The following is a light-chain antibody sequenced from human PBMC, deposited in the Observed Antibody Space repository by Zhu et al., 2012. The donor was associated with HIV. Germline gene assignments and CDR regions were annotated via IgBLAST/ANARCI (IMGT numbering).Light chain of an antibody. Sequence: VLTQSPATLSVSPGERATLSCRASQSVSTNLAWYQQKPGQAPRLLIFGASTRATGIPARFSGSGSGTEFTLTISSLQPEDFATYFCQHLTLYPTFGGGSKVGDQT. CDR2: GAS. V-gene: IGKV3-15*01. CDR1: QSVSTN. J-gene: IGKJ4*01. CDR3: QHLTLYPT.